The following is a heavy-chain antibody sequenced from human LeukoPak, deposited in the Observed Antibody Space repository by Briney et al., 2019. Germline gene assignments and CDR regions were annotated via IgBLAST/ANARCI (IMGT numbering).Heavy chain of an antibody. V-gene: IGHV3-23*01. J-gene: IGHJ4*02. CDR1: GFTVSGHP. CDR2: ISGSGGST. Sequence: PGGSLRLSCAASGFTVSGHPMSWVRQAPGKGLEWVSSISGSGGSTHYTDSVKGRFTISRDNSRNTLYLQMNSLRAEDTAVYYCAKDPTPYYYGSGSYWFYWGQGTLVTVSS. D-gene: IGHD3-10*01. CDR3: AKDPTPYYYGSGSYWFY.